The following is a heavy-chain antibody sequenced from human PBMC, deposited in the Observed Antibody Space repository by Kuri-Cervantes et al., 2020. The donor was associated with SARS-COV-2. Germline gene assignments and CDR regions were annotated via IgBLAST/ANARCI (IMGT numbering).Heavy chain of an antibody. V-gene: IGHV4-30-4*08. J-gene: IGHJ3*02. D-gene: IGHD5-24*01. Sequence: SETLSLTCTVSGGSISSGDYYWSWIRQPPGKGLEWIGYIYYSGSTYYNPSLKSRVTISVDTSKNQFSLKLSSVTAADTAVYYCARQGGDNYDAFDIWVQGTMVTVSS. CDR3: ARQGGDNYDAFDI. CDR1: GGSISSGDYY. CDR2: IYYSGST.